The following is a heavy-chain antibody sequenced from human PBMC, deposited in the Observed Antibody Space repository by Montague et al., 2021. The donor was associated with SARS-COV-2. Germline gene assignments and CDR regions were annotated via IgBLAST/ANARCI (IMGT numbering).Heavy chain of an antibody. CDR2: ISYDGSNK. Sequence: SLRLSCAASGFTFSSYAMHWVRQAPGKGLEWVAVISYDGSNKYYADSVKGRFTISRDNFKNTLYLQTNSLRAEDTAVYYCARAAQKQYVLLWFGELLHDAFDIWGQGTTVTVSS. D-gene: IGHD3-10*01. CDR3: ARAAQKQYVLLWFGELLHDAFDI. V-gene: IGHV3-30-3*01. J-gene: IGHJ3*02. CDR1: GFTFSSYA.